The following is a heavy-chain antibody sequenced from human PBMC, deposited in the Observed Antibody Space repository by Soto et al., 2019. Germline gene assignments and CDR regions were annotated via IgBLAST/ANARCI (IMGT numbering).Heavy chain of an antibody. CDR2: IIPILGIA. D-gene: IGHD5-12*01. Sequence: QVQLVQSGAEVKKPGSSVKVSCKASGGTFSSYTISWVRQAPGQGLEWMGRIIPILGIANYAQKFQGRVTITAEKSTSTAYMELSSLRSEDTAVYYCARDPSAYDLPAYWGQGTLVTVSS. V-gene: IGHV1-69*08. J-gene: IGHJ4*02. CDR1: GGTFSSYT. CDR3: ARDPSAYDLPAY.